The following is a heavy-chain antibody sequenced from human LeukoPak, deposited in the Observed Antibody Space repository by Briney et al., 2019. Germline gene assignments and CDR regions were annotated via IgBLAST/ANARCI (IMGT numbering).Heavy chain of an antibody. Sequence: SETLSLTCTVSGGSISIYYWSWIRQPPGKGMEWIGYIYYSGSTNYNPSLKTRVTISVDTAKTQVSLKLSSVTAADTAVYYCARGGATYYYGSGTGAFDIWGQGTMVTVSS. J-gene: IGHJ3*02. CDR3: ARGGATYYYGSGTGAFDI. CDR2: IYYSGST. V-gene: IGHV4-59*01. D-gene: IGHD3-10*01. CDR1: GGSISIYY.